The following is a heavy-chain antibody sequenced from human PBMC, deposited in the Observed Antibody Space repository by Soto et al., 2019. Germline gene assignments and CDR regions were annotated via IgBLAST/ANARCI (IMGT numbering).Heavy chain of an antibody. Sequence: ASVKVSCKASGYTFTSYGISWVRQAPGQGLEWMGRISAYDGNTNYAQKLQGRVTMTRDTSTSTVYMELSSLRSEDTAVYYCTWGGSKWLEEHAFNIWGQGTMVTVSS. CDR1: GYTFTSYG. J-gene: IGHJ3*02. V-gene: IGHV1-18*01. CDR3: TWGGSKWLEEHAFNI. D-gene: IGHD6-19*01. CDR2: ISAYDGNT.